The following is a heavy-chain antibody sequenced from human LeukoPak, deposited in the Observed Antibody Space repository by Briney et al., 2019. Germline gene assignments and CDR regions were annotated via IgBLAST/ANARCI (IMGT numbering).Heavy chain of an antibody. J-gene: IGHJ4*02. CDR1: GGSASTNY. Sequence: SGTLSLTCTVSGGSASTNYWSWIRQPPGRGLEWIGYIYYSGNTEYNPSLKSRVTVSVDTSKNQVSLKLSSLTAADTATYYCARLRGSWSFADYWGQGTLVTVSS. CDR3: ARLRGSWSFADY. V-gene: IGHV4-59*08. CDR2: IYYSGNT. D-gene: IGHD3-16*01.